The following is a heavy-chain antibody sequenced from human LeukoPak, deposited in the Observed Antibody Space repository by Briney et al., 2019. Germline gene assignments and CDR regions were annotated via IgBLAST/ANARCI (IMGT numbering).Heavy chain of an antibody. V-gene: IGHV4-59*12. Sequence: SETLSLTCTVSGGSISSYYWSWIRQPPGKGLEWIGYIYYSGSTNYNPSLKSRVTISVDTSKNQFSLKLSSVTAADTAVYYCAREGWFGEPPSHWFDPWGQGTLVTVSS. CDR2: IYYSGST. D-gene: IGHD3-10*01. J-gene: IGHJ5*02. CDR1: GGSISSYY. CDR3: AREGWFGEPPSHWFDP.